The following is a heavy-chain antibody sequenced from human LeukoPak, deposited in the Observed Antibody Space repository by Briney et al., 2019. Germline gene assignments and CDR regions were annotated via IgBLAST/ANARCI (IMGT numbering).Heavy chain of an antibody. CDR1: GYTFPSYF. CDR3: ARTAARRFDY. CDR2: INPTGGST. J-gene: IGHJ4*02. Sequence: ASVKVSCKASGYTFPSYFMHWVRQAPGQGLEWMGIINPTGGSTTFAQKFQGRVTMTRDTSTSTVYMELSSLRSDDTAVYYCARTAARRFDYWGQGTLVTVSS. V-gene: IGHV1-46*01. D-gene: IGHD6-6*01.